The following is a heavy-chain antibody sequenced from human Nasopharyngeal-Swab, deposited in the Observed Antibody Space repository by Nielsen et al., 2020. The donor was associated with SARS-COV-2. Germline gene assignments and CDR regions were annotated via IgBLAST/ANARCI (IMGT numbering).Heavy chain of an antibody. CDR1: DGSLSSSNYY. J-gene: IGHJ4*02. CDR3: GRLTKTTVTRRLYFDY. V-gene: IGHV4-39*02. Sequence: SEPLSPTFNVPDGSLSSSNYYWGWIRQPPGKGLEWIWTVSYSRPTYYNPSLKSRVTMSVDTSKNHFSLRLTSVTAADTTVYYCGRLTKTTVTRRLYFDYWGQGTLVTVSS. CDR2: VSYSRPT. D-gene: IGHD4-11*01.